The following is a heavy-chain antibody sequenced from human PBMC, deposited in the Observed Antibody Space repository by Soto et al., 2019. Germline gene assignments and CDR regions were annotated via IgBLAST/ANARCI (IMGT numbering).Heavy chain of an antibody. CDR3: ARMDSDSSSWYYYGMDV. V-gene: IGHV3-33*01. CDR1: GFTFSSYG. CDR2: IWYDGSNK. Sequence: PGGSLRLSCAASGFTFSSYGMHWVRQAPGKGLEWVAVIWYDGSNKYYADSVKGRFTISRDNSKNTLYLQMNSLRAEDTAVYYCARMDSDSSSWYYYGMDVWGQGTTVTVSS. J-gene: IGHJ6*02. D-gene: IGHD6-13*01.